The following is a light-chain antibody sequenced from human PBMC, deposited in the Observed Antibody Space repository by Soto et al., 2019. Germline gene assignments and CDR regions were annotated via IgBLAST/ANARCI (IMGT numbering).Light chain of an antibody. CDR2: GVT. Sequence: QSALAQPPSASGSPGQSVTISCTGSGSDIGAYKFVSWYQQHPGKAPKLMIFGVTERPSGVPDRFSGSKSGNTASLTVSGLQADDEAIYYCYSYAGRNIGVFGGGTKLTVL. CDR3: YSYAGRNIGV. J-gene: IGLJ3*02. CDR1: GSDIGAYKF. V-gene: IGLV2-8*01.